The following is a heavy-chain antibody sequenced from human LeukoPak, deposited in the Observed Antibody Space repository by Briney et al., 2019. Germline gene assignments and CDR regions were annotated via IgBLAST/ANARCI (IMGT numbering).Heavy chain of an antibody. CDR2: IYPGDSDT. CDR3: AGPFYDSSGYYVAH. Sequence: GESLKISCKGSGYSFTSYWIGWVRQMPGKGVVWLGIIYPGDSDTRYSPSFQGQVTISADKSISTAYLQWSSLKASDTAMYYCAGPFYDSSGYYVAHWGQGTLVTVSS. J-gene: IGHJ4*02. V-gene: IGHV5-51*01. CDR1: GYSFTSYW. D-gene: IGHD3-22*01.